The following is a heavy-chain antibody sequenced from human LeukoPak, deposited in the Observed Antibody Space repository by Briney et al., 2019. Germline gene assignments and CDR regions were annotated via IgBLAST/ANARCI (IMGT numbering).Heavy chain of an antibody. V-gene: IGHV3-30*02. CDR1: GFTFSSYG. D-gene: IGHD3-10*01. J-gene: IGHJ4*02. CDR2: IWYDGSNK. CDR3: AKDYYGSGSYYGPHDY. Sequence: PGGSLRLSCAASGFTFSSYGMHWVRQAPGKGLEWVAVIWYDGSNKYYADSVKGRFTISRDNSKNTLYLQMNSLRAEDTAVYYCAKDYYGSGSYYGPHDYWGQGTLVTVSS.